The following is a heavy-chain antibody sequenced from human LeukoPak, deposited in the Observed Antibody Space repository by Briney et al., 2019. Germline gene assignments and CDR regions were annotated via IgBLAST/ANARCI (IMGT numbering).Heavy chain of an antibody. V-gene: IGHV3-23*01. CDR1: GFTFSSYA. J-gene: IGHJ4*02. CDR3: ARQRSGSYFPDLYDY. Sequence: GGSLRLSCAASGFTFSSYAMSWVRQAPGKGLEWVSSISGSVGSTYYADSVKGRFTISRDNSKNTLYLQMNSLRAEDTAVYYCARQRSGSYFPDLYDYWGQGTLVTVSS. CDR2: ISGSVGST. D-gene: IGHD1-26*01.